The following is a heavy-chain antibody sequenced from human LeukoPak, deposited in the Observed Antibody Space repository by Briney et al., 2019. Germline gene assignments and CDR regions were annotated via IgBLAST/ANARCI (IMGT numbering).Heavy chain of an antibody. V-gene: IGHV3-23*01. CDR3: VGGSGSFKYHFDS. J-gene: IGHJ4*02. CDR2: ISFSGGNT. D-gene: IGHD3-10*01. Sequence: PGGSLRLSCAASGFTFSSYAMSWVRQAPGKGLEWVSAISFSGGNTYYADSVKGRFTVSRDNSKDTHYLQMNNLRAEDTAVYYCVGGSGSFKYHFDSWGQGTLVTVSS. CDR1: GFTFSSYA.